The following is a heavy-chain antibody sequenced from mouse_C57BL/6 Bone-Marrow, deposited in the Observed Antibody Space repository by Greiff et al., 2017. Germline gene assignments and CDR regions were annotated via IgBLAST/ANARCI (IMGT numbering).Heavy chain of an antibody. J-gene: IGHJ3*01. CDR2: IDPENGDT. Sequence: VQLQQSGAELVRPGASVKLSCTASGFNIKDDYMHWVKQRPEQGLEWIGWIDPENGDTEYASKFQGKATITADTSSNTAYLQLSSLTSEDTAVYYCTYDYDPFAYWGQGTLVTVSA. D-gene: IGHD2-4*01. CDR3: TYDYDPFAY. V-gene: IGHV14-4*01. CDR1: GFNIKDDY.